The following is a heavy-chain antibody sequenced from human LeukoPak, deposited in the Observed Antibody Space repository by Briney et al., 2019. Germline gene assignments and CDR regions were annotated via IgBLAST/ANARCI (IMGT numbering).Heavy chain of an antibody. CDR2: ITPNADRT. Sequence: WGAPRISFAAPGFTLWSYWMSWVRPAPGEGLGLGSFITPNADRTSYADSVEGRFTISRDNPRNTLYMQMNSLRDEDTALYYCAIMHGYYDGSGYWVQWGQGTLVTVSS. CDR1: GFTLWSYW. CDR3: AIMHGYYDGSGYWVQ. J-gene: IGHJ1*01. V-gene: IGHV3-23*01. D-gene: IGHD3-22*01.